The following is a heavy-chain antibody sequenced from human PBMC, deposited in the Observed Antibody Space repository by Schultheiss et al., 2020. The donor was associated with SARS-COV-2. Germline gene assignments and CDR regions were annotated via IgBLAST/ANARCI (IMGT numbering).Heavy chain of an antibody. Sequence: SETLSLTCAVYGGSFSGYYWSWIRQHPGKGLEWIGYIYYSGSTYYNPSLKSRVTISVDTSKNQFSLKLSSVTAADTAVYYCARVSGSYTFDYWGQGTLVTVSS. D-gene: IGHD1-26*01. CDR2: IYYSGST. J-gene: IGHJ4*02. CDR3: ARVSGSYTFDY. V-gene: IGHV4-31*11. CDR1: GGSFSGYY.